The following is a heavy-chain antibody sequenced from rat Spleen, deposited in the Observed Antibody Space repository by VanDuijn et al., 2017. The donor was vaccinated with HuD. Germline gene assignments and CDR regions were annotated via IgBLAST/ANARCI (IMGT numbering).Heavy chain of an antibody. CDR3: TREETLYWYFDF. D-gene: IGHD3-4*01. CDR2: ISTGGGNT. V-gene: IGHV5-25*01. Sequence: EVQLVESGGGLVQPGRSMKLSCAASGFTFSYYYMAWVRQAPTKGLEWVASISTGGGNTYYPDSVKGRFTISRDNAKNTLFLQMNSLRSEDTATYYCTREETLYWYFDFWGPGTMVTVSS. J-gene: IGHJ1*01. CDR1: GFTFSYYY.